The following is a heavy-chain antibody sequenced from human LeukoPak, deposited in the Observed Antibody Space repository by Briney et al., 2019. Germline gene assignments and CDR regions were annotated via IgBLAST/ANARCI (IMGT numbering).Heavy chain of an antibody. CDR1: GFTFSSCA. D-gene: IGHD3-16*01. Sequence: GGSLRLSCAASGFTFSSCAMSWVRQAPGKGLEWVSAISSSGGSTFYADSVKGRFTISRDNSKKTLYLQMNSLRAEDTAVYYCANGAGSRYFDSWGQGTLVTVSS. V-gene: IGHV3-23*01. CDR2: ISSSGGST. CDR3: ANGAGSRYFDS. J-gene: IGHJ4*02.